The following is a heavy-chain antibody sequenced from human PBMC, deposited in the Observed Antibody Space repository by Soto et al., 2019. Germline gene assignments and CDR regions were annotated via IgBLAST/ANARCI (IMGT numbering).Heavy chain of an antibody. Sequence: ASVKVSCKASGYTFTSYYMHWVRQAPGQGLERMGIINPSGGSTSYAQKFQGRVTMTRDTSTSTVYMELSSLRSEDTAVYYCARDDSIFGVVTPANWFDPWGQGTLVTVSS. CDR3: ARDDSIFGVVTPANWFDP. CDR1: GYTFTSYY. V-gene: IGHV1-46*01. CDR2: INPSGGST. J-gene: IGHJ5*02. D-gene: IGHD3-3*01.